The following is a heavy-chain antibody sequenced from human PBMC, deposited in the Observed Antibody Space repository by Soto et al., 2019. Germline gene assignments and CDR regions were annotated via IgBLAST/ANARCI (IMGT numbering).Heavy chain of an antibody. J-gene: IGHJ6*02. CDR1: GGTFSSYA. CDR3: AKAPKAVAGRRYYGMDV. Sequence: QVQLVQSGAEVKKPGSSVKVSCKASGGTFSSYAISWVRQAPGQGLEWMGGIIPIFGTANYAQKFQGRVTITADESTSTASMELSSLRSEDTAVYYCAKAPKAVAGRRYYGMDVWGQGTTVTVSS. CDR2: IIPIFGTA. V-gene: IGHV1-69*12. D-gene: IGHD6-19*01.